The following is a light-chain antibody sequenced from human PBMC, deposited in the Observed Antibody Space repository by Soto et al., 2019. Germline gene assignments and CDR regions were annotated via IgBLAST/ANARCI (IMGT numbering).Light chain of an antibody. CDR2: GAS. V-gene: IGKV3-20*01. CDR1: QSVTSSY. Sequence: EIVLTQSPGTLSLSPGERATLSCRASQSVTSSYLAWYQQKPGQAPRLLISGASSRATGIPDRFSGSGSGTDFPRTISRLEPEDFGVYYCQQYSTSRLTFGGGTKVEIK. J-gene: IGKJ4*01. CDR3: QQYSTSRLT.